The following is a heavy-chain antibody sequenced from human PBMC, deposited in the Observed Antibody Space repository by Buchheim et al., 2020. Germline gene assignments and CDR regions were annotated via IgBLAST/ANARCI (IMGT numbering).Heavy chain of an antibody. CDR1: GFTFSSYG. CDR3: SYYYDSSGFDY. J-gene: IGHJ4*02. CDR2: ISYDGSNK. Sequence: VQLVESGGGVVQPGRSLRLSCAASGFTFSSYGMHWVRQAPGKGLEWVAVISYDGSNKYYADSVKGRFTISRDNSKNTLYLQMNSLRAEDTAVYYCSYYYDSSGFDYWGQGTL. D-gene: IGHD3-22*01. V-gene: IGHV3-30*03.